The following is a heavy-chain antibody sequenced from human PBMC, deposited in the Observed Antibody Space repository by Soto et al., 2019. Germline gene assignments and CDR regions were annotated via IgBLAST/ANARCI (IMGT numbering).Heavy chain of an antibody. Sequence: ASVKVSCKASGGTFSSYAISWVRQAPGQGLEWMGGIIPIFGTANYAQKFQGRVTITADESTSTAYMELSSLRSEDTAVYYCARGARDYYDSSGYFYDWFDPCGQGPLVTVSS. CDR3: ARGARDYYDSSGYFYDWFDP. V-gene: IGHV1-69*13. CDR1: GGTFSSYA. D-gene: IGHD3-22*01. J-gene: IGHJ5*02. CDR2: IIPIFGTA.